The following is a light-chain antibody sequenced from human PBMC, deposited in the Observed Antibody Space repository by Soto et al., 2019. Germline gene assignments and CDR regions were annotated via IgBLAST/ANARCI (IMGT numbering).Light chain of an antibody. CDR1: SSDVGGYNY. Sequence: QSALTQPASVPGSPGQSITISCTGTSSDVGGYNYVSWYQQHPGKAPKLMIYEVSNRPSGVSNRFSGSKSGNTASLTISGLQAEDEADYYCSSYTSSSTLDVVFGGGTKVTVL. V-gene: IGLV2-14*01. CDR2: EVS. CDR3: SSYTSSSTLDVV. J-gene: IGLJ2*01.